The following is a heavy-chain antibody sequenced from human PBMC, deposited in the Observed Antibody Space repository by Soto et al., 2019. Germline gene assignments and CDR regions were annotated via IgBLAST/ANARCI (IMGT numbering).Heavy chain of an antibody. CDR1: GYSFSFYG. V-gene: IGHV1-3*01. CDR3: ARSIVVVTALDY. Sequence: ASVKVSFKASGYSFSFYGINWVRQAPGQGLEWMGWINAANDNTKYSQKFQGRVTITRDTSANTAYMELSCLRSEDTAVYSCARSIVVVTALDYWG. D-gene: IGHD2-21*02. J-gene: IGHJ4*01. CDR2: INAANDNT.